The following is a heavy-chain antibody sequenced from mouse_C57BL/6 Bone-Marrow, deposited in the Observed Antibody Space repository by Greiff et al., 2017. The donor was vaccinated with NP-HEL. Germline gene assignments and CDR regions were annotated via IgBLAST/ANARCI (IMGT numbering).Heavy chain of an antibody. D-gene: IGHD1-1*01. J-gene: IGHJ2*01. Sequence: VQLQQSGAELAKPGASVKLSCKASGYTFTSYWMHWVKQRPGQGLEWIGRIDPANGNTKYAPKFQGKATITADTSSNTAYLQLSSLTSEDTAIYYCASSYGSSYPWGQGTTLTVSS. CDR2: IDPANGNT. CDR1: GYTFTSYW. V-gene: IGHV1-7*01. CDR3: ASSYGSSYP.